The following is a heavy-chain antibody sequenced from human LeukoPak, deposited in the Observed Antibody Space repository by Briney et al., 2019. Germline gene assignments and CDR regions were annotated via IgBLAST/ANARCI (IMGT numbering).Heavy chain of an antibody. Sequence: GGSLRLSCAASGFTFSSYGMHWVRQAPGKGLEWVAFIRYDGTNKYYADSVKGRFTISRDNSKSTLYLQMNSLRAEDTAVYYCAITQREGYSGYDVGPFDYWGQGTLVTVSS. D-gene: IGHD5-12*01. J-gene: IGHJ4*02. V-gene: IGHV3-30*02. CDR2: IRYDGTNK. CDR3: AITQREGYSGYDVGPFDY. CDR1: GFTFSSYG.